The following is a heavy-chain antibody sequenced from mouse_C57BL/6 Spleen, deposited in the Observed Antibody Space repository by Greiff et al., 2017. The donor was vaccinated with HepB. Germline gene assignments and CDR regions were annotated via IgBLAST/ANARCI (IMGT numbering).Heavy chain of an antibody. D-gene: IGHD2-1*01. CDR1: GFTFSNYW. CDR3: TVPIYCGNYEGFAY. V-gene: IGHV6-3*01. CDR2: IRLKSDNSAT. J-gene: IGHJ3*01. Sequence: EVKVVESGGGLVQPGGSMKLSCVASGFTFSNYWMNWVRQSPEKGLEWVAQIRLKSDNSATHYAESVKGRFTISRDDSKSSVDLQMNNLGAEDTGIYYGTVPIYCGNYEGFAYWGQGTLVTVSA.